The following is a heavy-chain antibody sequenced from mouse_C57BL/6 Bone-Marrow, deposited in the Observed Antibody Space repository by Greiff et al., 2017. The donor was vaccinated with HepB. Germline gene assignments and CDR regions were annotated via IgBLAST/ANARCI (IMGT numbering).Heavy chain of an antibody. CDR3: ARELRRYWYFGV. CDR1: GYTFTSYW. Sequence: QVQLQQPGAELVKPGASVKMSCKASGYTFTSYWITWVKQRPGQGLEWIGDIYPGSGSTNYNEKFKSKATLTVDTSSSTAYMQLSSLTSEDSAVYYCARELRRYWYFGVWGTGTTVTVSS. V-gene: IGHV1-55*01. J-gene: IGHJ1*03. CDR2: IYPGSGST. D-gene: IGHD2-4*01.